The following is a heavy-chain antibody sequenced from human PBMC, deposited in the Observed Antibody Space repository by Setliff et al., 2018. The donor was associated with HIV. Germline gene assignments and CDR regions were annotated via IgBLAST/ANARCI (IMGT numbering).Heavy chain of an antibody. CDR1: GGTFNNYA. Sequence: SVKVSCKASGGTFNNYAFNWVRQAPGQGLEWMGGIIPILGIANYAQKFQGRVTITADKSTSTAYMELNSLSSEDTAVYYCARHQAPYYGSSGYNPNWYFDLWGRGTLVTVSS. CDR3: ARHQAPYYGSSGYNPNWYFDL. J-gene: IGHJ2*01. CDR2: IIPILGIA. V-gene: IGHV1-69*10. D-gene: IGHD3-22*01.